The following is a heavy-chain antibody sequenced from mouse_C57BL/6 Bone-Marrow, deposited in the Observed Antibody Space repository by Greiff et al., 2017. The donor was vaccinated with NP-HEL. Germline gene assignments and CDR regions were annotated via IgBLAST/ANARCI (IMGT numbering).Heavy chain of an antibody. CDR2: IYPGGGYT. CDR3: ARWERPRGFAY. V-gene: IGHV1-63*01. D-gene: IGHD4-1*01. J-gene: IGHJ3*01. Sequence: QVQLQQSGAELVRPGTSVKMSCKASGYTFTNYWIGWAKQRPGHGLEWIGEIYPGGGYTNYNEKFKGKATLTADKSSSTAYMQVSSLTSEDAAIYYCARWERPRGFAYWGQGTLVTVSA. CDR1: GYTFTNYW.